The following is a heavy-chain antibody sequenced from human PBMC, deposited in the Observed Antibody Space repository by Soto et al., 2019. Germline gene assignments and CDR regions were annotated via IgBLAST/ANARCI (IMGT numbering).Heavy chain of an antibody. Sequence: PGGSLRLSCAASGFSFSNFAMSWVRQAPGKGLEWVSGIGAGGDITFYADSVKGRFGISRDNSKNTVYLQVNSLRAEDTAVYFCAKDDLTERGEDYFDHWGPGTLVTVSS. D-gene: IGHD2-21*01. V-gene: IGHV3-23*01. CDR3: AKDDLTERGEDYFDH. CDR1: GFSFSNFA. CDR2: IGAGGDIT. J-gene: IGHJ4*02.